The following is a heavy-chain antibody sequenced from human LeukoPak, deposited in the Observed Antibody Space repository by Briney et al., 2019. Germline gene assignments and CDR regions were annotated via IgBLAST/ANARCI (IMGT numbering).Heavy chain of an antibody. CDR1: GFTFSSYG. D-gene: IGHD1-1*01. CDR2: IWYDGSNK. J-gene: IGHJ4*02. V-gene: IGHV3-33*01. CDR3: ARDGLERLSFFDY. Sequence: GGSLRLSCAASGFTFSSYGMHWVRQAPCKVLEWVAVIWYDGSNKYYADSVKGRFTISRDNSKNTLYLQMNSLRAEDTAVYYCARDGLERLSFFDYWGQGTLVTVSS.